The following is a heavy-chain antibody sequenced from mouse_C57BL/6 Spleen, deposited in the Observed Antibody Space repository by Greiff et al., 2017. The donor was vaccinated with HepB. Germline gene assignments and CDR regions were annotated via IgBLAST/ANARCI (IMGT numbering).Heavy chain of an antibody. CDR2: ISDGGSYT. D-gene: IGHD2-1*01. CDR1: GFTFSSYA. V-gene: IGHV5-4*03. J-gene: IGHJ4*01. Sequence: EVMLVESGGGLVKPGGSLKLSCAASGFTFSSYAMSWVRQTPEKRLEWVATISDGGSYTYYPDNVKGRFTISRDNAKNNLYLQMSHLKSEDTAMYYCARVYYGKGDAMDYWGQGTSVTVSS. CDR3: ARVYYGKGDAMDY.